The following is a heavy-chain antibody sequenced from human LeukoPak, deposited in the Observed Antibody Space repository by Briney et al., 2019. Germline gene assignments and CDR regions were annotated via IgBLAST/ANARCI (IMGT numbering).Heavy chain of an antibody. D-gene: IGHD1-26*01. CDR2: IKTDGGTI. Sequence: PGESPRLSCAASGFTFSSYWMHWVRQAPGKGRVWVSGIKTDGGTIRYADSVKGRFTISRDNAKNTLYLQMNSLRAEDTAVYYCARDTRSSFDYWGQGTLVTVSS. V-gene: IGHV3-74*01. CDR3: ARDTRSSFDY. CDR1: GFTFSSYW. J-gene: IGHJ4*02.